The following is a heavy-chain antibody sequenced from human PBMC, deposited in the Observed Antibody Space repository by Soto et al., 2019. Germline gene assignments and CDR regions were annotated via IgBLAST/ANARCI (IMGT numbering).Heavy chain of an antibody. CDR2: ISGSGGST. D-gene: IGHD2-15*01. Sequence: GGSLRLSCAASGFTFSSYAISWVRQAPGKGLEWVSAISGSGGSTYYADSVKGRFTISRDNSKNTLYLQMNSLRAEDTAVYYCASRVVVAATDYYYMDVWGKGTTVTVSS. V-gene: IGHV3-23*01. J-gene: IGHJ6*03. CDR1: GFTFSSYA. CDR3: ASRVVVAATDYYYMDV.